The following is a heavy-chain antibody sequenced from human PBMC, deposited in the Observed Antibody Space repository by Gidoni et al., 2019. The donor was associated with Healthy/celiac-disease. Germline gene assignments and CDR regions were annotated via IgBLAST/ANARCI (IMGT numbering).Heavy chain of an antibody. J-gene: IGHJ4*02. CDR2: INHSGST. V-gene: IGHV4-34*01. CDR3: ARGWRHQTDY. CDR1: GGSFRGYY. D-gene: IGHD3-3*01. Sequence: QVQPQQWGAGMLKPSETLSLPCAVYGGSFRGYYWSWIRQPPGKGLEWIGEINHSGSTNYNPSLKSRVTISVDTSKNQFSLKRSSVTAADTAVYYCARGWRHQTDYWGQGTLVTVSA.